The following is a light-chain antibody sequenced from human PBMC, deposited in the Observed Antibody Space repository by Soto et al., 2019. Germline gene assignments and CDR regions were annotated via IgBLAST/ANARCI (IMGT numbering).Light chain of an antibody. CDR3: QQYNSYWP. J-gene: IGKJ1*01. CDR2: AAS. CDR1: QSISSY. Sequence: QMPKSPSSLSASVGDRVTITCRASQSISSYLNWYQQKPGKAPKLLIYAASSLQSGVPSRFSGSGSGTEFTLTISSLQPDDFATYYCQQYNSYWPFGQVT. V-gene: IGKV1-39*01.